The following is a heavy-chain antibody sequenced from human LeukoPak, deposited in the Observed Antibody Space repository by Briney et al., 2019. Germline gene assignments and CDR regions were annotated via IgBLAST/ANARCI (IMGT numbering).Heavy chain of an antibody. D-gene: IGHD5-24*01. CDR2: ISPYNGNT. Sequence: ATVKVSCKASGYTFTSYGISWVRQAPGQGLEWMGWISPYNGNTNYTQKLQGRVTMTTDTSTTTAYMELRSLRSDDTAVYYCAREMATIVNQFDYWGQGTLVTVSS. J-gene: IGHJ4*02. CDR3: AREMATIVNQFDY. CDR1: GYTFTSYG. V-gene: IGHV1-18*01.